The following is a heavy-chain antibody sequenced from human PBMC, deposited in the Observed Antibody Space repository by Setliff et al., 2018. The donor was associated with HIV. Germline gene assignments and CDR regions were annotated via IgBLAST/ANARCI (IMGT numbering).Heavy chain of an antibody. V-gene: IGHV1-2*06. CDR1: GYKFTGHY. Sequence: ASVKVSCKVSGYKFTGHYVHWVRQAPGQGLQWMGRINPDNSLTTYAEYFEGRVTLTRDTSTNTAYMELRRLRSDDTAIYFCARNKIGWDTYSVVNYFDPWGQGTLVTVSS. CDR3: ARNKIGWDTYSVVNYFDP. CDR2: INPDNSLT. D-gene: IGHD2-21*01. J-gene: IGHJ5*02.